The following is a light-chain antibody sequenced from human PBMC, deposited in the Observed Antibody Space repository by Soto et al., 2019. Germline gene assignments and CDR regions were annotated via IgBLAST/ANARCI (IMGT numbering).Light chain of an antibody. CDR1: QSISSW. CDR3: QQYNTYSSLT. J-gene: IGKJ4*01. CDR2: DAS. V-gene: IGKV1-5*01. Sequence: DIQMTQSPSTLSASVGDRVTITCRASQSISSWLAWYQQKLGRAPRLLIYDASSLESGVPSRFSGSGYGTEFTLTISRLQPDDFATYYCQQYNTYSSLTFGGGTKVEIK.